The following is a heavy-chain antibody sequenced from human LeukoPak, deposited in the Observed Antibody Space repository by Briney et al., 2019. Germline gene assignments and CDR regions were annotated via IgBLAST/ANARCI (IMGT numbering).Heavy chain of an antibody. CDR3: AKDIQWLVLSGFDY. V-gene: IGHV3-9*01. CDR2: ISWNSGSI. CDR1: GFTFDDYA. J-gene: IGHJ4*02. Sequence: GGSLRLSCAASGFTFDDYAMHWVRQAPGKGLEWVSGISWNSGSIGYADSVKGRFTISRDNAKNSLYLQMNSLRAEDTALYYCAKDIQWLVLSGFDYWGQGTLVTVSS. D-gene: IGHD6-19*01.